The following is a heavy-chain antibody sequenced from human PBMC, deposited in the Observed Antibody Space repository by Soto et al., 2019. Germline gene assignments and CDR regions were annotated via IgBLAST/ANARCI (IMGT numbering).Heavy chain of an antibody. D-gene: IGHD3-9*01. CDR1: GFTFSSYA. CDR2: ISYDGSNK. V-gene: IGHV3-30-3*01. J-gene: IGHJ4*01. Sequence: AGGSLRLSCAASGFTFSSYAMHWVRQAPGKGLEWVAVISYDGSNKYYADSVKGRFTISRDNSKNTLYLQMNSLRAEDTAVYYCAKPSHEMLTGYSPFDHWGHGTLVTVSS. CDR3: AKPSHEMLTGYSPFDH.